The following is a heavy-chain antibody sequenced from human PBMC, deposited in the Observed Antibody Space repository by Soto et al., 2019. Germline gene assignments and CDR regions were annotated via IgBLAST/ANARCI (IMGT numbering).Heavy chain of an antibody. CDR1: GGSISSYY. Sequence: SETLSLTCTVSGGSISSYYWSWIRQPPGKGLEWIGYIYYSGSTNYNPSLKSRVTISVDTSKNQFSLKLSSVTAADTAVYYCARESWNTGYDAFDIWGQGTMVT. CDR3: ARESWNTGYDAFDI. CDR2: IYYSGST. V-gene: IGHV4-59*01. J-gene: IGHJ3*02. D-gene: IGHD1-1*01.